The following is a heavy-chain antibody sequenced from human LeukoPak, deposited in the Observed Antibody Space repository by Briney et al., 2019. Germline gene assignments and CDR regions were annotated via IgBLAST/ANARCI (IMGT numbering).Heavy chain of an antibody. V-gene: IGHV1-2*06. J-gene: IGHJ4*02. CDR2: INPNSGVA. Sequence: ASVKVSCKASGYTLTDHYIHWVRQAPGQGLKWMGRINPNSGVANYAQQFQGRVTMTRDTSISTAYMELSSLTSDDTAVYYCARGAAVGQTRDYWGQGTLVTVSS. CDR3: ARGAAVGQTRDY. CDR1: GYTLTDHY. D-gene: IGHD6-13*01.